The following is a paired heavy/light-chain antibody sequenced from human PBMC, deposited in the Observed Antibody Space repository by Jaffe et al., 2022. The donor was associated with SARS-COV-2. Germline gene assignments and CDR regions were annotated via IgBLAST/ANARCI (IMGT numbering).Heavy chain of an antibody. V-gene: IGHV3-21*01. CDR2: ISSSSSYI. Sequence: EVQLVESGGGLVKPGGSLRLSCAASGFTFSSYSMNWVRQAPGKGLEWVSSISSSSSYIYYADSVKGRFTISRDNAKNSLYLQMNSLRAEDTAVYYCAGYLHCSSTSCSDAFDIWGQGTMVTVSS. D-gene: IGHD2-2*01. J-gene: IGHJ3*02. CDR1: GFTFSSYS. CDR3: AGYLHCSSTSCSDAFDI.
Light chain of an antibody. CDR3: QQSYSTPA. Sequence: DIQMTQSPSSLSASVGDRVTITCRASQSISSYLNWYQQKPGKAPKLLIYAASSLQSGVPSRFSGSGSGTDFTLTISSLQPEDFATYYCQQSYSTPAFGGGTKVEIK. CDR2: AAS. J-gene: IGKJ4*01. CDR1: QSISSY. V-gene: IGKV1-39*01.